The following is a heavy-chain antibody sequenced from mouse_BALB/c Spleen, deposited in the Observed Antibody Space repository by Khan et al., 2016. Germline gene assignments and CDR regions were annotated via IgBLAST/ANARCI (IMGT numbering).Heavy chain of an antibody. V-gene: IGHV5-6*01. CDR3: ARHYDYWYFDV. Sequence: EVELVESGGDLVKPGGSLKLSCAASGFTFSSYGMSWVRQTPDKRLEWVATISSGGSYTYYPDSVKGRFTISRDNAKNTLYLQMSSLKSEDTATYYCARHYDYWYFDVWGAGTTVTVSS. CDR1: GFTFSSYG. D-gene: IGHD2-3*01. J-gene: IGHJ1*01. CDR2: ISSGGSYT.